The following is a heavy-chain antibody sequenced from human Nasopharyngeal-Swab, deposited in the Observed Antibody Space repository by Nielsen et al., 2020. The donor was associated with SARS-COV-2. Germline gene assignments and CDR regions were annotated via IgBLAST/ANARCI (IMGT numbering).Heavy chain of an antibody. CDR1: GYTFTGYY. CDR2: INPNSGGT. V-gene: IGHV1-2*06. Sequence: ASVKVSCKASGYTFTGYYMHWVRQAPGQGFEWMGRINPNSGGTNYAQKFQGRVTMTRDTSISTAYMELSRLRSDDTAVYYCARGRMYYYDSSTDAFDIWGQGTMVTVSS. D-gene: IGHD3-22*01. J-gene: IGHJ3*02. CDR3: ARGRMYYYDSSTDAFDI.